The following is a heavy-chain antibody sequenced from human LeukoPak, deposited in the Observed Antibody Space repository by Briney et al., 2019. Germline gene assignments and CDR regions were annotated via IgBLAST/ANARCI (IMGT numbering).Heavy chain of an antibody. CDR3: AREREYYYMDV. CDR2: IDHSGTT. Sequence: PSETLSVTCAVSGYSISSGYYWTWIRQPPGKGLDYIGSIDHSGTTYYNPSLMSRVTISVDTTQNHFSLRLTSVTAADTAVYYCAREREYYYMDVWGEGTTVSVSS. V-gene: IGHV4-38-2*02. CDR1: GYSISSGYY. D-gene: IGHD1-26*01. J-gene: IGHJ6*03.